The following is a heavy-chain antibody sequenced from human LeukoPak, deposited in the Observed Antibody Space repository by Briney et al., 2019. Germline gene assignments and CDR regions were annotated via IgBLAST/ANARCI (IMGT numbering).Heavy chain of an antibody. D-gene: IGHD2-8*01. J-gene: IGHJ4*02. Sequence: PSETLSLTCAVYGGSFSGYYWSWIPQPPGKGLEWIGEINHSGSTNYNPSLKSRVTISVDTSKNQFSLKLSSVTAADTAVYYCARGGGYCTNGVCYPLDYSGQGNLVTVSS. CDR2: INHSGST. CDR1: GGSFSGYY. V-gene: IGHV4-34*01. CDR3: ARGGGYCTNGVCYPLDY.